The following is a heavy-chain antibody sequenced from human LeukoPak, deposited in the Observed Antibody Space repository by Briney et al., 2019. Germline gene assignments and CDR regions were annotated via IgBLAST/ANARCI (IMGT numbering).Heavy chain of an antibody. V-gene: IGHV1-69*05. CDR1: GGTSSSYA. Sequence: ASVKVSCKASGGTSSSYAISWVRQAPGQGLEWMGGIIPIFGTANYAQKFQGRVTITTDESTSTAYMELSSLRSEDTAVYYCARVERGHYYDSSGYYHNAFDIWGQGTMVTVSS. D-gene: IGHD3-22*01. CDR3: ARVERGHYYDSSGYYHNAFDI. CDR2: IIPIFGTA. J-gene: IGHJ3*02.